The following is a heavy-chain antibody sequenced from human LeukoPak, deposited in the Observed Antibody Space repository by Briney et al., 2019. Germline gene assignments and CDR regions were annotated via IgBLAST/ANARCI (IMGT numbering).Heavy chain of an antibody. CDR3: ASYITGTTPCCFDY. V-gene: IGHV3-21*01. Sequence: GGSLRLSCVASGFTFDTYTINWVRQAPGKGLEWVSSISSSGNYIYYADSVKGRFTISRDNAKNSLYLQMNSLRAEDTAVYYCASYITGTTPCCFDYWGQGTLVTVSS. CDR1: GFTFDTYT. D-gene: IGHD1-7*01. J-gene: IGHJ4*02. CDR2: ISSSGNYI.